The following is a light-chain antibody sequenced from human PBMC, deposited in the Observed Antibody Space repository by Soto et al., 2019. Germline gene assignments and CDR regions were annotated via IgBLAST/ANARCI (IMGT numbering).Light chain of an antibody. CDR3: QQYGTSPT. Sequence: EIVLTQSPGTLSLSPGERATLSCRAGQSVSSNFLAWYQQKPGQAPRLLIYGASNRATGTPDRFSGSGSGTDFTLTITRLEPEDFAVYYCQQYGTSPTFGQGTKLEIK. CDR2: GAS. V-gene: IGKV3-20*01. CDR1: QSVSSNF. J-gene: IGKJ2*01.